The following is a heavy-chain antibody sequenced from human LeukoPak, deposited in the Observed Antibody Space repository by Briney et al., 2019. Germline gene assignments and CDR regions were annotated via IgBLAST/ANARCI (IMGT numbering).Heavy chain of an antibody. V-gene: IGHV3-21*01. CDR1: GFALSDDS. D-gene: IGHD5-18*01. J-gene: IGHJ4*02. CDR2: ISSTSTYI. CDR3: AREYTAMAYDY. Sequence: PGGSLRLSCVASGFALSDDSMNWVRQPPGKGLEWVSSISSTSTYIYYADSVKGRFTISRDNARNSLFLQMNNLRVDDSAVYYCAREYTAMAYDYWGQGNLVTVS.